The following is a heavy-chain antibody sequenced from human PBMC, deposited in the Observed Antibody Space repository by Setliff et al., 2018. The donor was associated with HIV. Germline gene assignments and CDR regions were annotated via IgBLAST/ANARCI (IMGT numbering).Heavy chain of an antibody. V-gene: IGHV1-46*01. CDR3: ARAIYSGYYYREFDY. CDR2: INPSGGST. CDR1: GYTFTNSY. Sequence: ASVKVSCKASGYTFTNSYIHWVRQAPGQGLEWMGEINPSGGSTTYAEKFQGRATLTRDTSTSTVYMELSSLRSEDTAMYYCARAIYSGYYYREFDYWGQGTLVTVSS. D-gene: IGHD5-12*01. J-gene: IGHJ4*02.